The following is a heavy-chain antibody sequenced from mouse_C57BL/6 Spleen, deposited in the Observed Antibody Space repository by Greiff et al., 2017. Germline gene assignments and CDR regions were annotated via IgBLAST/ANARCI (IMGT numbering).Heavy chain of an antibody. V-gene: IGHV6-3*01. CDR1: GFTFSNYW. D-gene: IGHD1-1*01. J-gene: IGHJ4*01. Sequence: EVKLQESGGGLVQPGGSMKLSCVASGFTFSNYWMNWVRQSPEKGLEWVAQIRLKSDNYATHYAESVKGRFTISRDDSKSSVYLQMNNLRAEDTGIYYCTGAYGSGAMDYWGQGTSVTVSS. CDR2: IRLKSDNYAT. CDR3: TGAYGSGAMDY.